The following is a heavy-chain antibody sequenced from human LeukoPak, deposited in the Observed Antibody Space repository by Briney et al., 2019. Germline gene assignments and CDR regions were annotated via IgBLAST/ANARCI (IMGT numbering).Heavy chain of an antibody. CDR1: GDSVSSGSYF. J-gene: IGHJ6*02. CDR3: ARDHRIVATNYYHYAMDV. V-gene: IGHV4-61*01. CDR2: IYYSGST. D-gene: IGHD5-12*01. Sequence: SETLSLTCTVSGDSVSSGSYFWSWIRQPPGKGLEWIGYIYYSGSTNYNPSLESRVTISVDTSKNQFSLKLNSVTAADTAVYYCARDHRIVATNYYHYAMDVWGQGTTVTVSS.